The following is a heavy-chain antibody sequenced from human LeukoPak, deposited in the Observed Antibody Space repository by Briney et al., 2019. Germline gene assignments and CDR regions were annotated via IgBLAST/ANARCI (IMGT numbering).Heavy chain of an antibody. V-gene: IGHV3-48*04. CDR3: AGPTKTDSGTKDIDY. D-gene: IGHD3-10*01. Sequence: GGSLRLSCVAPGFTFSSYSINWVRQAPGKGLEWVAYISSSSPRTYYADSVKGRFTISRDNAKNSLFLQMDSLRPEDTAMYYCAGPTKTDSGTKDIDYWGQGTLVTVSS. J-gene: IGHJ4*02. CDR2: ISSSSPRT. CDR1: GFTFSSYS.